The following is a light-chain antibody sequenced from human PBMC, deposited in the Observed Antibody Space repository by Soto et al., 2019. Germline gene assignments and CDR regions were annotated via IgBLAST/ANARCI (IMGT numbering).Light chain of an antibody. Sequence: QSALTQSPSASGTPGQRVTISCSGSSSNIGNNYVYWYQQFLGAAPKLVMFVNNLRPSGVPDRFSGSKSGTSASLAISGLRPEDEADFYCAVWDDSLNAWVFGGGTKLTVL. CDR1: SSNIGNNY. CDR2: VNN. CDR3: AVWDDSLNAWV. J-gene: IGLJ3*02. V-gene: IGLV1-47*02.